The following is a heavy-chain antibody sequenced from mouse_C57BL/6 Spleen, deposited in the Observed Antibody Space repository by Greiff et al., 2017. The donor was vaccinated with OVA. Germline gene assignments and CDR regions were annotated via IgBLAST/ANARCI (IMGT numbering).Heavy chain of an antibody. D-gene: IGHD2-1*01. J-gene: IGHJ2*01. Sequence: VKLQQPGAELVRPGSSVKLSCKASGYTFTCYWMHWVKQRPIQGLEWIGNIDPSDSETHYNQKFKDKATLTVDKSSSTAYMQLSSLTSEDSAVYYCARLGVYYGLDYWGQGTTLTVSS. CDR3: ARLGVYYGLDY. V-gene: IGHV1-52*01. CDR2: IDPSDSET. CDR1: GYTFTCYW.